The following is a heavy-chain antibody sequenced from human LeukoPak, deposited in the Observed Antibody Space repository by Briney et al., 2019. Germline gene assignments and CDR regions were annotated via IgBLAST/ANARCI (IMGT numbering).Heavy chain of an antibody. D-gene: IGHD5-18*01. J-gene: IGHJ3*02. CDR3: ARLIQLWGSAFDI. V-gene: IGHV3-7*01. Sequence: GRTLRPSPAASVLASCGVWMSGGAGTPGKGEGWVASIKQAGSEKYTVDSVKGRFTISTDNAKNSLYLQMNSLRAEDTAVYYCARLIQLWGSAFDIWGQGTMVTVSS. CDR2: IKQAGSEK. CDR1: VLASCGVW.